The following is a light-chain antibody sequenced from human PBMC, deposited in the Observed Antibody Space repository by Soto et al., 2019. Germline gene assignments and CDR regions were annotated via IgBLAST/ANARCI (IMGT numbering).Light chain of an antibody. Sequence: DIQMTQFPSSLSASVGDRVTITCRASQGIRNDLGWYQQKPGKAPKRLIYAASSLQSGVPSRFSGSGSGTEFNLAIISLQPEESATFYCLQHSTYPLTFGQGTKVEIK. J-gene: IGKJ1*01. CDR1: QGIRND. CDR2: AAS. V-gene: IGKV1-17*01. CDR3: LQHSTYPLT.